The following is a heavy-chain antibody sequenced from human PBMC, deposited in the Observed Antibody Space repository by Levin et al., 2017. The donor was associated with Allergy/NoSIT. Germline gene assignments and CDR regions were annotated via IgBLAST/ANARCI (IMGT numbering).Heavy chain of an antibody. Sequence: GGSLRLSCAASGFTFSSYHMNWVRQAPGKGLEWVSFISVSSSNVIYYADSVKGRFTISRDNAKNSVYLHMNSLRAEDTAVYYCARSDAFDIWGRGTMVTVSS. J-gene: IGHJ3*02. CDR1: GFTFSSYH. CDR3: ARSDAFDI. V-gene: IGHV3-48*04. CDR2: ISVSSSNVI.